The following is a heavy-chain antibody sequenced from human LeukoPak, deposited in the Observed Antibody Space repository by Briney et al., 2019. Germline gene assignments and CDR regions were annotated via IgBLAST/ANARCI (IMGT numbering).Heavy chain of an antibody. CDR2: ISYDGSNK. Sequence: PGRSLRLSCAASGFTFSSYGMHWVRQAPGKGLEWVAVISYDGSNKYYADSVKGRFTISRDNSKNTLYLQMNSLRAKDTAVYYCAKDKGQWLVLNYFDYWGQGTLVTVSS. D-gene: IGHD6-19*01. V-gene: IGHV3-30*18. CDR1: GFTFSSYG. J-gene: IGHJ4*02. CDR3: AKDKGQWLVLNYFDY.